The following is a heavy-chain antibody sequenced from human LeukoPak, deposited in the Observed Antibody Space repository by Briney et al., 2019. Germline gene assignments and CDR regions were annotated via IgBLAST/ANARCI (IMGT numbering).Heavy chain of an antibody. CDR1: GFTFSRYW. Sequence: GGSLRLSCAASGFTFSRYWMSWVRQAPGKGLEWVANIKQDGSEKYYVDSVKGRFTISRDNAKNSLYLQMNSLRAEDTAVYYCARDADYYDSSGFSSWGQGTLVTVSS. V-gene: IGHV3-7*01. CDR3: ARDADYYDSSGFSS. J-gene: IGHJ5*02. D-gene: IGHD3-22*01. CDR2: IKQDGSEK.